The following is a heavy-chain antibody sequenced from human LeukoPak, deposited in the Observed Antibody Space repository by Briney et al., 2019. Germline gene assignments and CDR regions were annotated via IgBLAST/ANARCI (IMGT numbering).Heavy chain of an antibody. CDR3: ARRGGSNGWGAFDV. CDR1: GFTFDDYA. D-gene: IGHD2-8*01. J-gene: IGHJ3*01. Sequence: GGSLRLSCAASGFTFDDYAMHWVRQAPGKGLEWVSSIGGSGKDTYYADSVKGRFTISRDNSKNTVFLQMNSLSRDDTAVYYCARRGGSNGWGAFDVWGQGTTITVSS. CDR2: IGGSGKDT. V-gene: IGHV3-23*05.